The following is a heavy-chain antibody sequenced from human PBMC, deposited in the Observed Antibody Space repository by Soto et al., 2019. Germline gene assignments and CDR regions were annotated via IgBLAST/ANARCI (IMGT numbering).Heavy chain of an antibody. Sequence: QVQLVESGGGVVQPGRSLRLSCAASGFTFSSYGMHWVRQAPGKGLEWVAVIWYDGSNKYYADSVKGRFTISRDNSKNKLYLQMNSLRAEDTAVYYCARGGDIVVVPAAIAYWGQGTLVTVSS. J-gene: IGHJ4*02. CDR1: GFTFSSYG. D-gene: IGHD2-2*01. CDR2: IWYDGSNK. CDR3: ARGGDIVVVPAAIAY. V-gene: IGHV3-33*01.